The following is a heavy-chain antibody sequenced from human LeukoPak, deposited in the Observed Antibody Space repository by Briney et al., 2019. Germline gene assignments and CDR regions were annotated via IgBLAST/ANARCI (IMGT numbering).Heavy chain of an antibody. D-gene: IGHD3-3*01. J-gene: IGHJ4*02. V-gene: IGHV3-21*01. CDR1: GFTFRSYS. Sequence: GGPLSLSCAASGFTFRSYSMTWIRQAPGRELEWVSSMSSGSRYIYYADSVRGRFTISRDNAKNSLYLLMNSLRAEDTAVYYCARDRPTGASRLFVVQWGQGTLVTVSS. CDR2: MSSGSRYI. CDR3: ARDRPTGASRLFVVQ.